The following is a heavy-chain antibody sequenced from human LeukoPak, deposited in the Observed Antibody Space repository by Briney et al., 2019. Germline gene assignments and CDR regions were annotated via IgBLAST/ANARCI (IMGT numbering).Heavy chain of an antibody. CDR2: ISSSSSYI. Sequence: GGSLTLSCVASGFTFSSYSMNWVRQAPGKGLEWVSSISSSSSYIYYADSVKGRFTISRDNAKNSLYLQMNSLRAEDTAVYYCARQTYYGSSGYYSPYWGQGTLVTVSS. CDR3: ARQTYYGSSGYYSPY. V-gene: IGHV3-21*01. J-gene: IGHJ4*02. CDR1: GFTFSSYS. D-gene: IGHD3-22*01.